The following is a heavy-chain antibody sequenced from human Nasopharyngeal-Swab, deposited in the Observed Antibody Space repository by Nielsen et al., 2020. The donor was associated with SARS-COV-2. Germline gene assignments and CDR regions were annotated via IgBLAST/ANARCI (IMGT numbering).Heavy chain of an antibody. CDR2: ISSNGGST. D-gene: IGHD3-16*01. CDR1: GFTFSSYA. J-gene: IGHJ2*01. Sequence: GESLKISCAASGFTFSSYAMHWVRQAPGKGLEYVSAISSNGGSTYYANSVKGRFTISRDNSKNTLYLQMNSLRAEDTAVYYCAREGEGIGWYFDLWGRGTLVTVSS. V-gene: IGHV3-64*01. CDR3: AREGEGIGWYFDL.